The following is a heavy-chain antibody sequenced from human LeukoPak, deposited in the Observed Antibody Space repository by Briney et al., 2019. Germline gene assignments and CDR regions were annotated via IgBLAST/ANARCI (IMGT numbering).Heavy chain of an antibody. Sequence: ASVKVSCKASGYTFTSYYIHWVRQAPGQGLEWMGFINPSGGSTSYAQKFQGRVTMTRDTATSTVYMELSSPRSEDTAVYYCARGFTVYRLSLDYWGQGTQVTVSS. J-gene: IGHJ4*02. CDR2: INPSGGST. CDR3: ARGFTVYRLSLDY. D-gene: IGHD3-16*02. CDR1: GYTFTSYY. V-gene: IGHV1-46*01.